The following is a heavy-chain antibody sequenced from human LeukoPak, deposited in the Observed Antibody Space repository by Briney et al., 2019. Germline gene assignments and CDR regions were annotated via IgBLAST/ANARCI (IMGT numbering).Heavy chain of an antibody. D-gene: IGHD3-22*01. J-gene: IGHJ6*02. CDR2: IYYSGST. Sequence: SETLSLTCTVSGGSISSYYWSWIRQPPGKGLEWIGYIYYSGSTNYNPSLKSRVTISVDTSKNQFSLKLSSVTAADTAVYYCARGYYDSEDYYYGMDVWGQGTTVTVSS. CDR1: GGSISSYY. CDR3: ARGYYDSEDYYYGMDV. V-gene: IGHV4-59*01.